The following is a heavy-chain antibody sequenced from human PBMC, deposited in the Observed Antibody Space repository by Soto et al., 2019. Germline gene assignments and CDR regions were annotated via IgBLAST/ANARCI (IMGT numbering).Heavy chain of an antibody. CDR1: GFTFSDYY. CDR3: ARDQTTTVVTPLLY. CDR2: ISTSGRTL. V-gene: IGHV3-11*01. D-gene: IGHD4-17*01. Sequence: KPGGSLRLSCEASGFTFSDYYMSWIRQAPGKGLEWLAYISTSGRTLFYSDSVKGRFTISRDNAKNSMYLQMHSLRAEDTAKYYCARDQTTTVVTPLLYWGQGTLVTVSS. J-gene: IGHJ4*02.